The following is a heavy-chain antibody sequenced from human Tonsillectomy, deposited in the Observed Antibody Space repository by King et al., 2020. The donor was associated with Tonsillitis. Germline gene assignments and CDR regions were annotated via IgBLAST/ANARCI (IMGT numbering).Heavy chain of an antibody. CDR2: IYYRGSP. CDR1: GGSISSGDYY. CDR3: ARVHQAFHPVIDY. Sequence: VQLQESGPGLVKPSQTLSLTCTVSGGSISSGDYYWSWIRQHPGKGLEWVGYIYYRGSPYYNPSLKSRIIISVDTSKNQFSLKVSSVTAADTAVYHCARVHQAFHPVIDYWGQGTLVTVSS. V-gene: IGHV4-31*03. J-gene: IGHJ4*02.